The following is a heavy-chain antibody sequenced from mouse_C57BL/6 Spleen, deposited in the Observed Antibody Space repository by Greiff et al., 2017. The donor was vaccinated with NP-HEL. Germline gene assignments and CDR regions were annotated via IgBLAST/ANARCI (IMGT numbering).Heavy chain of an antibody. CDR3: ARTVTTVVATEGFAY. Sequence: DVHLVESGGGLVKPGGSLKLSCAASGFTFSDYGMHWVRQAPEKGLEWVAYISSGSSTIYYADTVKGRFTISRDNAKNTLFLQMTSLRSEDTAMYYCARTVTTVVATEGFAYWGQGTLVTVSA. CDR1: GFTFSDYG. J-gene: IGHJ3*01. D-gene: IGHD1-1*01. CDR2: ISSGSSTI. V-gene: IGHV5-17*01.